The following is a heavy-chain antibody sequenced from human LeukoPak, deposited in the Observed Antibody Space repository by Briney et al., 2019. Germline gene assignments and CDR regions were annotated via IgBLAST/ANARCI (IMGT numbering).Heavy chain of an antibody. J-gene: IGHJ4*02. CDR1: GFTFSSYW. Sequence: GGSLRLSCVASGFTFSSYWMHWVRQAPGKGLVWVSRIHLDGTTTTYADSVRGRFTISRDNAKNTLYLQMNSLTAEDTAVYYCAGGGSPSDYWGQGTLVTVSS. V-gene: IGHV3-74*01. D-gene: IGHD3-16*01. CDR3: AGGGSPSDY. CDR2: IHLDGTTT.